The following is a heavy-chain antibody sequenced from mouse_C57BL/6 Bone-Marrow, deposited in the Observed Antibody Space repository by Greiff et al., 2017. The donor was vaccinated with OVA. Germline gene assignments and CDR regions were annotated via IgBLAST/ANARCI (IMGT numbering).Heavy chain of an antibody. CDR2: IDPNSGGT. Sequence: QVQLQQPGAELVQPGASVKLSCKASGYTFTSYWMHWVKQRPGRGLEWIGRIDPNSGGTTYNEKFKSKATLTVAKPSSTAYLQLSSLTSDDSAVYYCARGSGYSNHDYWGQGTTLTVSS. V-gene: IGHV1-72*01. J-gene: IGHJ2*01. CDR1: GYTFTSYW. D-gene: IGHD2-5*01. CDR3: ARGSGYSNHDY.